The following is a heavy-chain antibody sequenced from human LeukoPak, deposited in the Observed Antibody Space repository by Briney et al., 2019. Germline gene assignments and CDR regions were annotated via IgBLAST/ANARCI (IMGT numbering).Heavy chain of an antibody. CDR2: IYYSGST. Sequence: SETLSLTCTVSGGSISSYYWSWIRQPPGKGLEWIGYIYYSGSTYYNPSLKSRVTISVDTSKNQFSLKLSSVTAADTAVYYCAIEAYYYGMDVWGQGTTVTVSS. CDR3: AIEAYYYGMDV. CDR1: GGSISSYY. J-gene: IGHJ6*02. V-gene: IGHV4-59*12.